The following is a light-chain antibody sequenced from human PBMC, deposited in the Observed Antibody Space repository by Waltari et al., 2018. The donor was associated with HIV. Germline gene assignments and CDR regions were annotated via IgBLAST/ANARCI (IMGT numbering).Light chain of an antibody. J-gene: IGKJ5*01. CDR1: ESILVPDGGNTS. CDR2: KVS. CDR3: MQRIDFPST. V-gene: IGKV2-40*01. Sequence: DIVVTKTPLSLLVATGEPASISCSSSESILVPDGGNTSLDWYLQKPGQSPQRLIYKVSCRASGFRDRFSGSGSGSDFTLKISRVEAEDVGVYYCMQRIDFPSTFGQGTRLEIK.